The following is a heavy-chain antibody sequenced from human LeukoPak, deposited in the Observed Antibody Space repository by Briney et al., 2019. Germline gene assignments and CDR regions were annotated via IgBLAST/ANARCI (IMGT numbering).Heavy chain of an antibody. CDR3: ARDPNVLGITPYYFDF. D-gene: IGHD3-10*02. CDR1: GFTLSDYT. J-gene: IGHJ4*02. V-gene: IGHV3-21*01. Sequence: GGSLRLSCAASGFTLSDYTMTCVRQAPGRGLEWVASISSDISYIYYADSVKGRFTISRDNAKNSLFLKTDTLRGDDTGIYYCARDPNVLGITPYYFDFWGQGTLVTVSS. CDR2: ISSDISYI.